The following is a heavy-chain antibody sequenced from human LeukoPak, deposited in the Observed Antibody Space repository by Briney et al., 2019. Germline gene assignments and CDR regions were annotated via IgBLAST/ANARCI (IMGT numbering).Heavy chain of an antibody. CDR1: GYTFTTYY. V-gene: IGHV1-46*01. CDR3: ARDGDTAMVSDY. D-gene: IGHD5-18*01. Sequence: ASVKFSCKASGYTFTTYYIYWVRQAPGQGLEWMGLINPSGGYTSNAQKFQGRVTVTRDRSTSTIYMELSSLRSDGTAVYFCARDGDTAMVSDYWGQGTLVTVSS. J-gene: IGHJ4*02. CDR2: INPSGGYT.